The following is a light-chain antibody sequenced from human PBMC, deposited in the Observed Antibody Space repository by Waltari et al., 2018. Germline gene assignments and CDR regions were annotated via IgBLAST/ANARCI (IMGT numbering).Light chain of an antibody. CDR2: EVN. Sequence: HSALTQPASVSGSPGQSITISCTGTSSDIGAYTYVAWYQQYSDTVPKLIIYEVNNRPSGVPDRFSGSKSGNTASLTISGLQAEDEADYYCSSFTTASTLVFGGGTKLTVL. V-gene: IGLV2-14*01. CDR3: SSFTTASTLV. J-gene: IGLJ3*02. CDR1: SSDIGAYTY.